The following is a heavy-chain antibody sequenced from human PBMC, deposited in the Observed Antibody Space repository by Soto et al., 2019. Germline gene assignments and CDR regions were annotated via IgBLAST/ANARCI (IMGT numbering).Heavy chain of an antibody. Sequence: GSLRLSCAASGFTFSSYSMNWVRQAPGKGLEWVSSISSSSSYIYYADSVKGRFTISRDNAKNSLYLQMNSLRAEDTAVYYCARGDDGVVVIGSIAFDIWGQGTMVTVS. V-gene: IGHV3-21*01. CDR1: GFTFSSYS. CDR3: ARGDDGVVVIGSIAFDI. J-gene: IGHJ3*02. D-gene: IGHD3-22*01. CDR2: ISSSSSYI.